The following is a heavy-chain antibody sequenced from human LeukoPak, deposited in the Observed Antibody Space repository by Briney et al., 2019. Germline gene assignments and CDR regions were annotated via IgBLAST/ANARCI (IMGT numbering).Heavy chain of an antibody. CDR2: IYYSGST. D-gene: IGHD6-13*01. V-gene: IGHV4-59*01. J-gene: IGHJ4*02. Sequence: SETLSLTCTVSGGSISSYYWSWIRQPPGKGLEWIGYIYYSGSTNYNPSLKSRVTISVDTSKNQFSLKLSSVTAADTAVYYCVIAAAGPYYFDYRGQGTLVTVSS. CDR1: GGSISSYY. CDR3: VIAAAGPYYFDY.